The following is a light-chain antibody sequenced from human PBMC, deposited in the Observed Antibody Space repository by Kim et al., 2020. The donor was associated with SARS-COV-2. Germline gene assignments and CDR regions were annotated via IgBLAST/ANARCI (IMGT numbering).Light chain of an antibody. CDR2: LNSDGSH. J-gene: IGLJ3*02. V-gene: IGLV4-69*01. Sequence: SVNLPCTRSSGHSSYAIAWHQQQPEKGPRYLMKLNSDGSHSKGDGIPDRFSGSSSGAERYLTISSLQSEDEADYYCQTWGTGPWVFGGGTQLTVL. CDR3: QTWGTGPWV. CDR1: SGHSSYA.